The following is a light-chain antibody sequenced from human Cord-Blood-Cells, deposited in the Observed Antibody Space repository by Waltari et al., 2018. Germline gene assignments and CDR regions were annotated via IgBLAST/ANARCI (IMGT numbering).Light chain of an antibody. CDR1: QSISSY. CDR3: QQSYSTPPWT. Sequence: DIQMTQSPSSLSASVGDSVTITCRANQSISSYLNWYQQKPGKAPKLLIYAASSLQSGVPSRFSGSGSGTDFTLTISSLQPEDFATYYCQQSYSTPPWTFGQGTKVEIK. J-gene: IGKJ1*01. CDR2: AAS. V-gene: IGKV1-39*01.